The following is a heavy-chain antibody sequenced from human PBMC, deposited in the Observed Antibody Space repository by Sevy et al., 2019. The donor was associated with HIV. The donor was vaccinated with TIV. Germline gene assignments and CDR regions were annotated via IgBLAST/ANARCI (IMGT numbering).Heavy chain of an antibody. V-gene: IGHV3-48*01. CDR1: GFTFSSYS. J-gene: IGHJ4*02. CDR3: ARGLSSWTMGPYYFDY. CDR2: ISSSSSTI. Sequence: GGSLRLSCAASGFTFSSYSMNWVRQAPGKGLEWVSYISSSSSTIYYADSVKGRFTISRDNAKNSLYLQMNSLMAEDTAVYYCARGLSSWTMGPYYFDYWGQGTLVTVSS. D-gene: IGHD2-2*01.